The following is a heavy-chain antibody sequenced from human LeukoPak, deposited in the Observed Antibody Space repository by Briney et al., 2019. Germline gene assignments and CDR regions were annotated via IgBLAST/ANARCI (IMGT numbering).Heavy chain of an antibody. CDR3: KQDGSATGI. V-gene: IGHV3-23*01. CDR1: GFNFSSFA. CDR2: IGGRGQDT. Sequence: GGSLRLSCVGSGFNFSSFAMTWVRQAPGKGLEWVSSIGGRGQDTFYADSLKGRFTISRDNSKGTMWLQMHSLTLDDTALYYCKQDGSATGIWGQGVMVTVSS. J-gene: IGHJ4*02.